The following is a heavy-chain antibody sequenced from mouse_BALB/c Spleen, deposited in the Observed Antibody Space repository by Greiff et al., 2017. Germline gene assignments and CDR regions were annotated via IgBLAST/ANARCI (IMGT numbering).Heavy chain of an antibody. J-gene: IGHJ4*01. D-gene: IGHD2-4*01. CDR1: GYTFTDYA. V-gene: IGHV1S137*01. CDR2: ISTYYGDA. CDR3: AREEVIIPMDY. Sequence: VQLQQSGAELVRPGVSVKISCKGSGYTFTDYAMHWVKQSHAKSLEWIGVISTYYGDASYNQKFKGKATMTVDKSSSTAYMELARLTSEDSAIYYCAREEVIIPMDYWGQGTSVTVSS.